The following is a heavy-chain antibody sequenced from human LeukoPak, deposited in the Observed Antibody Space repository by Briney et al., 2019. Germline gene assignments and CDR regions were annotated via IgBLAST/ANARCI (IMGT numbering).Heavy chain of an antibody. CDR2: IWHSGST. D-gene: IGHD1-26*01. Sequence: SETLSLTCAVSGVSITSSNWWTWVRQPPGRGLEWIGEIWHSGSTNYYPSLKSRVTISIDKSKNHFSLKLNSVTAADTAVYYCAGRSDSGSSHWGQGTLVTVSS. CDR3: AGRSDSGSSH. CDR1: GVSITSSNW. J-gene: IGHJ4*02. V-gene: IGHV4-4*02.